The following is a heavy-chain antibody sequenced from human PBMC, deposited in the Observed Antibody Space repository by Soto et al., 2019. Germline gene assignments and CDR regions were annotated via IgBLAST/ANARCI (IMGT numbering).Heavy chain of an antibody. CDR1: GYTFTSYG. J-gene: IGHJ5*02. CDR2: INAANGDT. CDR3: VRRNTSATGIDWFRR. Sequence: ASEKGSCKASGYTFTSYGIHWVRQAPGQRLEWMGWINAANGDTKYSPKFQGRVTITRDTSATTAYMELSRLRSEDTAVYYCVRRNTSATGIDWFRRWGQATPV. V-gene: IGHV1-3*01. D-gene: IGHD6-13*01.